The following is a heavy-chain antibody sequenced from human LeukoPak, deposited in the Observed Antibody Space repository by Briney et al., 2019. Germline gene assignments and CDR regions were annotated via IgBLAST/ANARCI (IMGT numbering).Heavy chain of an antibody. J-gene: IGHJ4*02. Sequence: SETLSLTCTVSGGSISSSSYYWGWIRQLPGKGLEWIGSIYYSGSTYYNPSLKSRVTISVDTSKNQFSLKLNSVTAADTAVYYCAKGVRAVAGPDYWGQGTLVTVSS. CDR3: AKGVRAVAGPDY. CDR2: IYYSGST. CDR1: GGSISSSSYY. V-gene: IGHV4-39*07. D-gene: IGHD6-19*01.